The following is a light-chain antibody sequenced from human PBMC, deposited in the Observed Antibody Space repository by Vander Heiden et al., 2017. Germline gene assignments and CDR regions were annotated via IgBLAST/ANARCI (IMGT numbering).Light chain of an antibody. Sequence: QSVLTQPPSVSGAPGQRVTISCTGSSSNIGAGYDVHWYQQLPGTAPILRIYGNSHRPSGVPDRFSGSKSGTYESLAITGLQAEDESYYYCQSYDSRPVLGGGTKLTVL. CDR1: SSNIGAGYD. V-gene: IGLV1-40*01. CDR3: QSYDSRPV. J-gene: IGLJ2*01. CDR2: GNS.